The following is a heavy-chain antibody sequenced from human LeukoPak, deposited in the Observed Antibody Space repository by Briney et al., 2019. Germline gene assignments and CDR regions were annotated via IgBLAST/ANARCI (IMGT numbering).Heavy chain of an antibody. CDR3: ARDCTPRDDAFDI. J-gene: IGHJ3*02. V-gene: IGHV4-30-2*01. CDR1: GGSISSGGYY. Sequence: SQTLSLTCTVSGGSISSGGYYWSWIRQPPGKGLEWIGYIYHSGSTYYNPSLKSRVTISVDRSKNQFSLKLSSVTAADTAVYYCARDCTPRDDAFDIWGQGTMVTVSS. CDR2: IYHSGST. D-gene: IGHD2-8*01.